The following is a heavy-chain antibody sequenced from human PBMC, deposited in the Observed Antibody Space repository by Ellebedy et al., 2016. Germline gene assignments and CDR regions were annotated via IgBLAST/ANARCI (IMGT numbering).Heavy chain of an antibody. V-gene: IGHV3-72*01. CDR1: GFTLSDNY. CDR2: SRNKANSYTT. J-gene: IGHJ2*01. CDR3: AREVGKPGVWYFDL. Sequence: GGSLRLSCVVSGFTLSDNYMDWVRQAPGKGLEWVVRSRNKANSYTTEYAASVKGRFTISRDDSKNSLYLQMNSLRAGDTAVYYCAREVGKPGVWYFDLWGRGTMVTVSS. D-gene: IGHD2-8*01.